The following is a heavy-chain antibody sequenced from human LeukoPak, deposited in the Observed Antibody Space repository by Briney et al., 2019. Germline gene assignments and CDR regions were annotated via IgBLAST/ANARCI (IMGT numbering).Heavy chain of an antibody. CDR2: TYYRSKWYN. CDR3: VRRRAVAGRMDAFDV. D-gene: IGHD6-19*01. V-gene: IGHV6-1*01. J-gene: IGHJ3*01. CDR1: GDSVSSNSAA. Sequence: SQTLSLTCAISGDSVSSNSAAWYWIRQSPSGGLEWLGRTYYRSKWYNDYAVSVQSRIIFNPDTSKNQFSLQLRSVTPEDTAVYFCVRRRAVAGRMDAFDVWGQGTMVTVSS.